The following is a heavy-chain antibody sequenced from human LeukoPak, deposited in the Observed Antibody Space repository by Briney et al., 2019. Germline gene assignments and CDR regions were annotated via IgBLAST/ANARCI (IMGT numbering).Heavy chain of an antibody. CDR3: ARDRVTGTVGWFDP. Sequence: PSETLSLTCTVSGGSISSYYWSWIRQPPGKGLEWIGYIYYTGSTNYNPSLKSRVTISVDTSKNQFSLKLSSVTAADTAVYYCARDRVTGTVGWFDPWGQGTLVTVSS. V-gene: IGHV4-59*01. CDR1: GGSISSYY. CDR2: IYYTGST. J-gene: IGHJ5*02. D-gene: IGHD1-20*01.